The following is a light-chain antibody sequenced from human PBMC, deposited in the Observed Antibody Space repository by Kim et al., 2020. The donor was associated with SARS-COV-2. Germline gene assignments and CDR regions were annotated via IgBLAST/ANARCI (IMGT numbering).Light chain of an antibody. CDR2: GVS. CDR3: QHYGGSPKT. J-gene: IGKJ1*01. V-gene: IGKV3-20*01. Sequence: SPGESATLSCRASQSVRSNYLAWYQQKVGQAPRLLIYGVSTRATGIPDRFSGSGSGTDFTLIISRLEPEDFAVYYCQHYGGSPKTFGQGTKVDIK. CDR1: QSVRSNY.